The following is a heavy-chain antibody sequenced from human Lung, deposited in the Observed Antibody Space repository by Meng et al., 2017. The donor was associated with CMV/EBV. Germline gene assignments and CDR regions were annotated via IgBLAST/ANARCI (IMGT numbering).Heavy chain of an antibody. V-gene: IGHV4-39*07. Sequence: SETLSLXCTVSGGSISSSTYYWGWVRQPPGKGLEWMGSLYYSGSTYYNPSLKSRVTISVDTSMNQFSLKLSSVTAADTAMYYCARGDSGSYYFDYWGQGTXVTVYS. CDR3: ARGDSGSYYFDY. J-gene: IGHJ4*02. D-gene: IGHD1-26*01. CDR1: GGSISSSTYY. CDR2: LYYSGST.